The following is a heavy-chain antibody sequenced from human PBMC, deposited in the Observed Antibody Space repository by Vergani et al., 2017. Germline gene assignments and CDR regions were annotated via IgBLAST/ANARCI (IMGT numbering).Heavy chain of an antibody. CDR1: GFTFSSYW. Sequence: EVQLVESGGGLVQPGGSLRLSCAASGFTFSSYWMSWVRQAPGKGLEWVANIKQDGSEKYYVDSVKGRFTISSDNAKNSLYLQRNSLRAEDTAVYYCARDLRGSDYYDYMDVWGKGTTVTGAS. CDR2: IKQDGSEK. CDR3: ARDLRGSDYYDYMDV. D-gene: IGHD3-16*01. J-gene: IGHJ6*03. V-gene: IGHV3-7*01.